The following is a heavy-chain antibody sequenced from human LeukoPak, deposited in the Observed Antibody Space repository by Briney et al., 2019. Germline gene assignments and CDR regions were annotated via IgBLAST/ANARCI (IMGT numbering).Heavy chain of an antibody. D-gene: IGHD5-24*01. CDR3: AINHRDGYSELGY. CDR1: GFTFSNYE. CDR2: ISSSGNTR. Sequence: GGSLRLSCAASGFTFSNYEMNWVRQTPGKGLEWVSYISSSGNTRYYVDSVKGRFTISRDNAKNSLYLQMNSLRVDDTAVYYCAINHRDGYSELGYWGQGTLVTVSS. V-gene: IGHV3-48*03. J-gene: IGHJ4*02.